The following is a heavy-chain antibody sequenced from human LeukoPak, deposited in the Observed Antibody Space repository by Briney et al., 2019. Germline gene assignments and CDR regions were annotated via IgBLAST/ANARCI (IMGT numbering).Heavy chain of an antibody. J-gene: IGHJ4*02. CDR2: IKSKTAGGTI. Sequence: GGSLRLSCAASGFTFSNAWMTWVRQAPGKGLEWVGRIKSKTAGGTIDYAAPVKGRFTISRDDSKNTLYLQMNSLKTEDTAVFYCTTGESMVGSTIHIRWADWGQGTLVTVSS. D-gene: IGHD1-26*01. CDR1: GFTFSNAW. CDR3: TTGESMVGSTIHIRWAD. V-gene: IGHV3-15*01.